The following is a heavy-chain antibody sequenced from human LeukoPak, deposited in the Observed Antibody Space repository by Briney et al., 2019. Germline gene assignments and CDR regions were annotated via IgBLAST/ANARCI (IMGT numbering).Heavy chain of an antibody. V-gene: IGHV3-23*01. CDR1: GFTFSSYA. CDR2: ISGSGGST. D-gene: IGHD2-15*01. J-gene: IGHJ3*02. CDR3: AKDRWPSGGKFDAFDI. Sequence: GGSLRLSCAASGFTFSSYAMSWVRQAPGKGLEWVSAISGSGGSTYYADSVKGRFTISRDNSKNTLYLQMNSLRAEDTAVYYCAKDRWPSGGKFDAFDIWGQETMVTVSS.